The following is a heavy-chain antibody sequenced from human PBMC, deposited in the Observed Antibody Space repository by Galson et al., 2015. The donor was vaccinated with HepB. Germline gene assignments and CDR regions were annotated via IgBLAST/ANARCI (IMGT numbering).Heavy chain of an antibody. Sequence: SVKVSCKASGYTFTSYAMHWVRQAPGQRLEWMGWINAGNGNTKYSQKFQGRVTITRDTSASTAYMELSSLRSEDTAVYYCARAIRSSGLADYWGQGTLVTVSS. J-gene: IGHJ4*02. CDR1: GYTFTSYA. CDR2: INAGNGNT. D-gene: IGHD6-19*01. CDR3: ARAIRSSGLADY. V-gene: IGHV1-3*01.